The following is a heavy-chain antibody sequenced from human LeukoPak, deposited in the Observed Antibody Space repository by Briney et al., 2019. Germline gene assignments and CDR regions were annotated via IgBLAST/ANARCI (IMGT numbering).Heavy chain of an antibody. Sequence: GASVKVSCKASGYTFTSYGISWVRQAPGQGLEWMGWISAYNGNTNYAQKLQGRVTMTTDTSTSTAYMELRSLRSEDTAVYYCARAWVYCSSTSCHSNNWFDPWGQGTLVTVSS. CDR3: ARAWVYCSSTSCHSNNWFDP. D-gene: IGHD2-2*01. CDR1: GYTFTSYG. CDR2: ISAYNGNT. J-gene: IGHJ5*02. V-gene: IGHV1-18*01.